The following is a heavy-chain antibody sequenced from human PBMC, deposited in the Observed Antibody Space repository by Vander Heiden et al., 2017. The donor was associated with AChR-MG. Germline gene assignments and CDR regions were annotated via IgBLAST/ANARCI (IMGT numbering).Heavy chain of an antibody. CDR1: GGSFSGYY. V-gene: IGHV4-34*01. Sequence: QVQLQQWGAGLLKPSETLSLTCAVYGGSFSGYYWSGIRQPPGKGLEWIGEINHSGSTNYNPSLKSRVTISVDTSKNQFSLKLSSVTAADTAVYYCARGNWFDPWGQGTLVTVSS. J-gene: IGHJ5*02. CDR3: ARGNWFDP. CDR2: INHSGST.